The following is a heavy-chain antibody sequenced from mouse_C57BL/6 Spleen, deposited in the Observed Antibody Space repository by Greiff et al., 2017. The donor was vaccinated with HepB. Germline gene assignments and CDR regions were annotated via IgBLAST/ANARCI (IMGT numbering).Heavy chain of an antibody. CDR2: IYPGDGDT. V-gene: IGHV1-80*01. Sequence: QVQLQQSGAELVKPGASVKISCKASGYAFSSYWMNWVKQRPGKGLEWIGQIYPGDGDTNYNGKFKGKATLTADKTSSTAYMQLSSLTSEDSAVYFCARARAFITTVVDAMDYWGQGTSVTVSS. CDR1: GYAFSSYW. J-gene: IGHJ4*01. CDR3: ARARAFITTVVDAMDY. D-gene: IGHD1-1*01.